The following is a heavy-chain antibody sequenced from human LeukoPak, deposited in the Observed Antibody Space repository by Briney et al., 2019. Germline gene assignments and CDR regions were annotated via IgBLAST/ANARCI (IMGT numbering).Heavy chain of an antibody. Sequence: GASVKVSSKASGYTFTSYGISWVRQAPGQGLEWMGWISAYNGNTNYAQKLQGRVTMTTDTSTSTAYMELRSLRSDDTAVYYCARDHPAYCGGDCLYYFDYWGQGTLVTASS. CDR1: GYTFTSYG. J-gene: IGHJ4*02. D-gene: IGHD2-21*02. CDR3: ARDHPAYCGGDCLYYFDY. V-gene: IGHV1-18*01. CDR2: ISAYNGNT.